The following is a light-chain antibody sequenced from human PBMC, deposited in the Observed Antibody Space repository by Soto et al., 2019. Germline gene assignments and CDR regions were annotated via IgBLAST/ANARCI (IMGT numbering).Light chain of an antibody. J-gene: IGKJ1*01. CDR1: ESIDSW. V-gene: IGKV1-5*03. CDR2: KAS. Sequence: DIQMTQSPSTLSASVGDRVTLTCRARESIDSWLAWHQQKPGRAPTLLISKASSLESGVPSRFSGSGFGTEFTLTISSLQPDDFATYYCQQYKSYRALGQGTKVEI. CDR3: QQYKSYRA.